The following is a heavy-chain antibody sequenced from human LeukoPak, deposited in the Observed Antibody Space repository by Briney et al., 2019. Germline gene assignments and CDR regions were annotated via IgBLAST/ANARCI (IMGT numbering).Heavy chain of an antibody. CDR2: IYTSGST. CDR1: GGSISSYY. Sequence: SETLSLTCTVSGGSISSYYWSWVRQPAGKGLEWIGRIYTSGSTNYNPSLKSRVTMSVDTSKNQCSLKLCSVTAADTAVYYCARDRTSLWELIQGRWFDPWGQGTLVTVSS. V-gene: IGHV4-4*07. J-gene: IGHJ5*02. CDR3: ARDRTSLWELIQGRWFDP. D-gene: IGHD1-26*01.